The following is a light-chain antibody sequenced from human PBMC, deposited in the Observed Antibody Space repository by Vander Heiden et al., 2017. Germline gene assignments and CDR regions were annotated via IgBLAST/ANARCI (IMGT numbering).Light chain of an antibody. CDR2: EVS. CDR3: MQSIQLPLT. CDR1: KSLLHSEGKTY. J-gene: IGKJ4*01. V-gene: IGKV2D-29*01. Sequence: DIVMTHTQLPLPAPPGQPASISCRVSKSLLHSEGKTYLYWYLQKPGQPPQLLIYEVSNRFTGVPDRFSGSGSGTDFTLKISRVEAEDVGVYYCMQSIQLPLTFGGGTKVEIK.